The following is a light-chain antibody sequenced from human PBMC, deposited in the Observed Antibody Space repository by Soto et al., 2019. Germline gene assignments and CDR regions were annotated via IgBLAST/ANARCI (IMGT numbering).Light chain of an antibody. CDR1: QSVRSS. V-gene: IGKV3-11*01. J-gene: IGKJ1*01. CDR3: QQRSNWPGT. Sequence: EIVLTQSPATLSLSPGERATLSCRASQSVRSSLAWYQQQPGQAPRLLIYDASNRATGIPARFSGSGSGTDFTLIISSLEPKDFAVYYCQQRSNWPGTFGQGTKVDIK. CDR2: DAS.